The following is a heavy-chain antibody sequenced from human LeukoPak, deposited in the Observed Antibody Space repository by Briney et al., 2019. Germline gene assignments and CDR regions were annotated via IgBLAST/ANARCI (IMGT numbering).Heavy chain of an antibody. CDR2: INHSGST. CDR1: GGSFSGYY. CDR3: ARGGVYGSGSYYSGYYYYMDV. V-gene: IGHV4-34*01. J-gene: IGHJ6*03. D-gene: IGHD3-10*01. Sequence: SETLSLTCAVYGGSFSGYYLSWIRQPPGKGLEWIGEINHSGSTNYNPSLKSRVTISVDTSKNQFSLKLSSVTAADTAVYYCARGGVYGSGSYYSGYYYYMDVWGKGTTVTVSS.